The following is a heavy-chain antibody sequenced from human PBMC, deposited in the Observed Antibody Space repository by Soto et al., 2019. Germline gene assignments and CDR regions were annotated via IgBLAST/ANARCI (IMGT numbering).Heavy chain of an antibody. CDR2: IRSKANSYAT. Sequence: GGSLRLSCAASGFTFSGSAMHWVRQASGKGLEWVGRIRSKANSYATAYAASAKGRFTISRDDSKNTAYLQMNSLKTEDTAVYYCTREDTYCSSTSCPKNRFDPWGQGTLVTVSS. D-gene: IGHD2-2*01. CDR3: TREDTYCSSTSCPKNRFDP. V-gene: IGHV3-73*01. J-gene: IGHJ5*02. CDR1: GFTFSGSA.